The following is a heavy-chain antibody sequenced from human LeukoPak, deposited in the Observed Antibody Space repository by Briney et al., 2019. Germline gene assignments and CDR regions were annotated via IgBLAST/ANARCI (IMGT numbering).Heavy chain of an antibody. D-gene: IGHD4-17*01. Sequence: PGRSLRLSCTASGFTFGDYAMNWVRQAPGKGLEWVSYISSSGSTIYYADSVKGRFTISRDNAKNSLYLQMNSLRAEDTAVYYCARIRTVPPDYWGQGTLVTVSS. CDR1: GFTFGDYA. V-gene: IGHV3-48*03. CDR2: ISSSGSTI. CDR3: ARIRTVPPDY. J-gene: IGHJ4*02.